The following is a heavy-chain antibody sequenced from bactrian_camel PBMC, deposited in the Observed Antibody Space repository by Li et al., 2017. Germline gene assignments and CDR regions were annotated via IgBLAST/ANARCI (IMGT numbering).Heavy chain of an antibody. J-gene: IGHJ4*01. D-gene: IGHD6*01. Sequence: VQLVESGGGLMQPGGSLTLSCAASGFTFSSYAMSWVRQAPGKGLEWVSHISSGGGTTYYADSVKGRFTISRDVAKSTAYLQLNSLKTEDTAMYYCAGFRERARPGQGTQVTVS. V-gene: IGHV3S40*01. CDR2: ISSGGGTT. CDR1: GFTFSSYA.